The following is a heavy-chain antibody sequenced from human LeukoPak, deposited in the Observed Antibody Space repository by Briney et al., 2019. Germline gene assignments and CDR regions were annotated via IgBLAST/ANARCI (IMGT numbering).Heavy chain of an antibody. J-gene: IGHJ4*02. D-gene: IGHD1-26*01. Sequence: GGSLRLFCAGSAFTLSSHSMHWVRQAPGKGLVWVAAISYDGRTTYYADSVKGRFTISKDTSKNTLYLEMDSLRPEDTAIYYCTRDGIVGARSFDSWGQGILVTVSS. CDR3: TRDGIVGARSFDS. V-gene: IGHV3-30*04. CDR1: AFTLSSHS. CDR2: ISYDGRTT.